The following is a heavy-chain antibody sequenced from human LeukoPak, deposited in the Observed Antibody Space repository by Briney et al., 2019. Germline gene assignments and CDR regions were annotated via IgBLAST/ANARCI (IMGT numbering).Heavy chain of an antibody. Sequence: GASVKVSCKASEYTFTGYYMHWVRQAPGQGLEWMGWINTNTGNPTYAQGFTGRFVFSLETSVSTAYLQISSLNAEDTAVYYCARGYTKDMTSVTHFDYWGQGTLVTVSS. CDR2: INTNTGNP. CDR1: EYTFTGYY. V-gene: IGHV7-4-1*02. D-gene: IGHD4-17*01. CDR3: ARGYTKDMTSVTHFDY. J-gene: IGHJ4*02.